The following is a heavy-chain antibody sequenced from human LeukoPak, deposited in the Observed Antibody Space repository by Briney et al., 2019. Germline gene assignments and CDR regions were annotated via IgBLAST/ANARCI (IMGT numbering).Heavy chain of an antibody. CDR2: INHSGST. V-gene: IGHV4-34*01. CDR3: ARHHYYDSSVQH. D-gene: IGHD3-22*01. J-gene: IGHJ1*01. Sequence: SETLSLTCGVYGGSFSGYYWSWIRQPPGKGLEWIGEINHSGSTNYNPSPKSRVTISVDTSKNQFSLKLSSVTAADTAVYYCARHHYYDSSVQHWGQGTLVTVSS. CDR1: GGSFSGYY.